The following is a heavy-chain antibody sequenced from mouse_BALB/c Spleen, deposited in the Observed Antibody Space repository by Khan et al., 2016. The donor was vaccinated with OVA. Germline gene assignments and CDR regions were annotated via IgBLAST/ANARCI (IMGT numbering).Heavy chain of an antibody. CDR3: KRFHGGY. Sequence: QIQLVQSGPELKKPGETVKISCKASGYTFTNYVMNWVKQSPGKGLKWMGWINTYTGEPTYADDFKGRFAFSLETSASTAYLQINSLKKEDTATYFCKRFHGGYWGQGTTLTVSS. CDR2: INTYTGEP. CDR1: GYTFTNYV. V-gene: IGHV9-3-1*01. J-gene: IGHJ2*01.